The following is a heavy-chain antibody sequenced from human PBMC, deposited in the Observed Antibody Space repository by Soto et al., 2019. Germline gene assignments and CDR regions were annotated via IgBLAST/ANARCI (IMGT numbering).Heavy chain of an antibody. Sequence: ASVKVSCKASGYTFTNFGISWVRQAPGQGLEWMGWISAYNGNTNYAQNLQGRVTMTTDTSTSTAYMELRSLRSDDTAVYHCARETAGGWFDPWGQGTLVTVSS. CDR3: ARETAGGWFDP. J-gene: IGHJ5*02. CDR2: ISAYNGNT. D-gene: IGHD3-16*01. V-gene: IGHV1-18*01. CDR1: GYTFTNFG.